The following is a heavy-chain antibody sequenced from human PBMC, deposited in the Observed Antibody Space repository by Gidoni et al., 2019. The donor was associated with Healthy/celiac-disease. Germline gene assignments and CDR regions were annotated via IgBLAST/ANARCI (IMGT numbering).Heavy chain of an antibody. V-gene: IGHV1-69*06. CDR1: GGTFSSYA. D-gene: IGHD3-22*01. CDR3: ASMDYYYDSSGSQKGGDY. CDR2: IIPIFGTA. Sequence: QVQLVQSGAEVKKPGSSVKVSCKASGGTFSSYAISWVRQAPGQGLEWMGGIIPIFGTANYAQKFQGRVTITADKSTSTAYMELSSLRSEDTAVYYCASMDYYYDSSGSQKGGDYWGQGTLVTVSS. J-gene: IGHJ4*02.